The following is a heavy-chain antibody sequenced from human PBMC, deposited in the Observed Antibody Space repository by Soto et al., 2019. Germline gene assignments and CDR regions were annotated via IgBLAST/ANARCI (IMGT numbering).Heavy chain of an antibody. J-gene: IGHJ4*02. CDR1: GGSISSGGYY. CDR3: ARGVDTAMVRHFDY. Sequence: SETLSLTCTVSGGSISSGGYYWSWIRQHPGKGLEWIGYIYYSGSTYYNPSLKSRVTISVDTSKDQFSLKLSSVTAADTAVYYCARGVDTAMVRHFDYWGQGTLVTVSS. CDR2: IYYSGST. D-gene: IGHD5-18*01. V-gene: IGHV4-31*03.